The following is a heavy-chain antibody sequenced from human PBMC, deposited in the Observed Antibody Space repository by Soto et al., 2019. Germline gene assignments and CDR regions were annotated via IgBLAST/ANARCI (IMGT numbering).Heavy chain of an antibody. CDR2: ISAYNGNT. D-gene: IGHD2-2*02. V-gene: IGHV1-18*04. CDR3: ARESPPRYCSSTSCYTEYSSSSNWFDP. Sequence: ASVKVFCKASGYTFTSYGISWVRQAPGQGLEWMGWISAYNGNTNYAQKLQGRVTMTTDTSTSTAYMELRSLRSDDTAVYYCARESPPRYCSSTSCYTEYSSSSNWFDPWGQGTLVTVSS. J-gene: IGHJ5*02. CDR1: GYTFTSYG.